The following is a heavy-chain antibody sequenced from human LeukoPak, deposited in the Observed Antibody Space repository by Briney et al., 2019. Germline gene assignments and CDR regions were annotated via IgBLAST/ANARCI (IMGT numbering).Heavy chain of an antibody. V-gene: IGHV1-2*02. J-gene: IGHJ4*02. Sequence: ASVTVSCKASGYTFTNYAMHWVRQAPGQGVEGMGWITPSGGTNYPQKIQGRVAITKDTSITTAYMDLSRLTSDDTAVYYCARDRYGDGFAHFDYWGQGALVTVSS. CDR3: ARDRYGDGFAHFDY. CDR1: GYTFTNYA. D-gene: IGHD5-24*01. CDR2: ITPSGGT.